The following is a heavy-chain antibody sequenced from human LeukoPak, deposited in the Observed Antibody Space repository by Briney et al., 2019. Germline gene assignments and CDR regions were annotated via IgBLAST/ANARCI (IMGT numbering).Heavy chain of an antibody. V-gene: IGHV4-61*01. Sequence: SETLSLTCTVSGGSVNSGSYYWNWIRQPPGKGLEWIGYIYYSGSTNYNPSLKSRVTISVDTSKNQFSLKLSSVTAADSAVYYCARAAYSGSYHSDYWGQGTLVTVSS. CDR3: ARAAYSGSYHSDY. CDR2: IYYSGST. J-gene: IGHJ4*02. CDR1: GGSVNSGSYY. D-gene: IGHD1-26*01.